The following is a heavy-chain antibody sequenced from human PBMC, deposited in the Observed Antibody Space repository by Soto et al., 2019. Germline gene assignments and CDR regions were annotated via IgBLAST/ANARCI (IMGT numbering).Heavy chain of an antibody. Sequence: PGGSLRLSCAASGFTVSSNYMSWVRQAPGKGLEWVSVIYSGGSTYYADSVKGRFTISRDNSKNTLYLQMNSLRAEDTAVYYCARXNSGSTRGYYYYYGMDVWGQGTTVTVSS. CDR2: IYSGGST. V-gene: IGHV3-53*01. J-gene: IGHJ6*02. CDR3: ARXNSGSTRGYYYYYGMDV. D-gene: IGHD1-26*01. CDR1: GFTVSSNY.